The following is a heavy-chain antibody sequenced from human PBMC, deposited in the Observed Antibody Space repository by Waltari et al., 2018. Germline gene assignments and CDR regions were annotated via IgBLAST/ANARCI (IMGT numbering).Heavy chain of an antibody. Sequence: QVTLKESGPVLVKPTATLTLTCTVSGFSLSNARMGVSWIRQPPGKALEWLAHIFSNDEKSYSTSLKSRLTISKDTSKSQVVLTMTNMDPVDTATYYCARKWGGPDYYYGMDVWGQGTTVTVSS. J-gene: IGHJ6*02. CDR2: IFSNDEK. CDR1: GFSLSNARMG. V-gene: IGHV2-26*01. D-gene: IGHD2-8*01. CDR3: ARKWGGPDYYYGMDV.